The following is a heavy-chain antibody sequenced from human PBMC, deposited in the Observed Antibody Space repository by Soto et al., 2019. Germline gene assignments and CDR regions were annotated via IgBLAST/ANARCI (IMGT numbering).Heavy chain of an antibody. V-gene: IGHV1-18*03. CDR1: GYTFTSYG. CDR3: AIIRYASSCYAFDT. D-gene: IGHD6-13*01. CDR2: ISAYNGNT. Sequence: ASVKVSCKASGYTFTSYGISWVRQAHGKGLEWMGRISAYNGNTNYAQKLQGRVTMTTDKSTSTAYMELRSLRSDVMAAYSCAIIRYASSCYAFDTWGQGTMVTDS. J-gene: IGHJ3*02.